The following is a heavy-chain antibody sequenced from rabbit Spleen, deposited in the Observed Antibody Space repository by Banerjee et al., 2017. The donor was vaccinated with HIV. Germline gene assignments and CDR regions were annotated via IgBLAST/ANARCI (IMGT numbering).Heavy chain of an antibody. CDR2: SSGDT. CDR3: ARAGGATLYNL. V-gene: IGHV1S40*01. J-gene: IGHJ4*01. Sequence: SSGDTYYASWAKGRITISKTSSTTVTLQMTSLTAADTATYFCARAGGATLYNLWGQGTLVTVS. D-gene: IGHD6-1*01.